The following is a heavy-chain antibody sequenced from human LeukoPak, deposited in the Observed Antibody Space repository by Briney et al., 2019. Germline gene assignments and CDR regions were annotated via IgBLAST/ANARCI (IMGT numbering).Heavy chain of an antibody. D-gene: IGHD6-13*01. CDR3: ARGYSSSWYLVFDY. J-gene: IGHJ4*02. CDR1: GFTFSSYS. CDR2: ISSSSSSM. V-gene: IGHV3-48*01. Sequence: GGSLRLSCAASGFTFSSYSMNWVRQAPGKGLEWVSYISSSSSSMYYADSVKGRFTISRDNAKNSLYLQMSSLRAEDTAVYYCARGYSSSWYLVFDYWGQGTLVTVSS.